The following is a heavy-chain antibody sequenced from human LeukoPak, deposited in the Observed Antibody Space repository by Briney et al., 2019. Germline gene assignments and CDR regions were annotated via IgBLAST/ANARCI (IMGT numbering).Heavy chain of an antibody. J-gene: IGHJ4*02. CDR3: ARVLGIAAAGYSDY. Sequence: GSLRLSCAASGFTFSSYAMHWVRQAPGKGLEYVSAISSNGGSTYYANSVKGRFTISRDNSKNTLYLQMGSLRAEDMAVYYGARVLGIAAAGYSDYWGQGTLVTVSS. V-gene: IGHV3-64*01. CDR1: GFTFSSYA. D-gene: IGHD6-13*01. CDR2: ISSNGGST.